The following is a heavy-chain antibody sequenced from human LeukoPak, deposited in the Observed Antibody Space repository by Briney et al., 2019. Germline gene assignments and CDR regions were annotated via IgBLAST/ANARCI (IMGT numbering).Heavy chain of an antibody. J-gene: IGHJ6*03. CDR1: NYSISNSLY. CDR2: IYRSGST. D-gene: IGHD4-17*01. V-gene: IGHV4-38-2*02. Sequence: PSETVSLTCSGSNYSISNSLYWGWLRQPPGKGLEWIGSIYRSGSTFYNPSLKSRVTISLDTSKNQFSLKLSSVTAADTAVYFCARGTYGYYMDVWGKGTTVTVSS. CDR3: ARGTYGYYMDV.